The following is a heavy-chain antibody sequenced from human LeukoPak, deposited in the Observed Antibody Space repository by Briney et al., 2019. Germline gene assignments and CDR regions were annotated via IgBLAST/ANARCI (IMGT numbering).Heavy chain of an antibody. J-gene: IGHJ4*02. CDR1: GYTFTTYA. Sequence: ASVKVSCKASGYTFTTYAMHWVRQAPGQRLEWMGWTNAGNGNTKYSQKFQARVTITRDTSASTAYMEVSSLRSEDTAVYYCARDPIGSRWPYYFDYWGQGTLVTVSS. CDR2: TNAGNGNT. D-gene: IGHD6-13*01. CDR3: ARDPIGSRWPYYFDY. V-gene: IGHV1-3*01.